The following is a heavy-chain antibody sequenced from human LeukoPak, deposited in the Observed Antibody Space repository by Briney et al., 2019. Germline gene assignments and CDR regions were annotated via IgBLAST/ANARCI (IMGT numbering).Heavy chain of an antibody. D-gene: IGHD3-10*01. CDR3: AKDFCGSGSFSSFDY. Sequence: QPGGSLRLSCAAAGFTFSSYAMSSVRQAPGKGLEWVSAISGSGGSTYYADSVKGRFTISRDNSKNTLYLQMNSLRAEDTAVYFCAKDFCGSGSFSSFDYWGQGTLVTVSS. V-gene: IGHV3-23*01. CDR2: ISGSGGST. J-gene: IGHJ4*02. CDR1: GFTFSSYA.